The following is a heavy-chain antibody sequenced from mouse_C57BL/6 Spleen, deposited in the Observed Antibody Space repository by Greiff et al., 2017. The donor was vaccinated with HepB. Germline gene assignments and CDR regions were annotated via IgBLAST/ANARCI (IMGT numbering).Heavy chain of an antibody. D-gene: IGHD1-1*01. Sequence: VQLQQSGPELVKPGASVKISCKASGYAFSSSWMNWVKQRPGKGLEWIGRIYPGDGDTNYNGKVKGKATMTADKSSSTAYMQLSSLTSEDSAVYFCARGGSSYGVYAMDYWGQGTSVTVSS. CDR2: IYPGDGDT. CDR1: GYAFSSSW. CDR3: ARGGSSYGVYAMDY. V-gene: IGHV1-82*01. J-gene: IGHJ4*01.